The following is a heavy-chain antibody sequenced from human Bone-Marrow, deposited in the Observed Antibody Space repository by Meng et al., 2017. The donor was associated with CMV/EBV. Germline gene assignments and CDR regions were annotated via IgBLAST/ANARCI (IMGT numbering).Heavy chain of an antibody. CDR1: GGVINVYY. J-gene: IGHJ5*01. CDR2: VSYDGTT. V-gene: IGHV4-59*12. Sequence: SETLSLTCAVSGGVINVYYWSWIRQPPGKGLEWVGYVSYDGTTSYNPALKSRVTMSLDSSKSQFSLKLASVTAADTALYYCAWLLPSGKYVHHWFDPWGQGTLVTVSS. D-gene: IGHD3-10*02. CDR3: AWLLPSGKYVHHWFDP.